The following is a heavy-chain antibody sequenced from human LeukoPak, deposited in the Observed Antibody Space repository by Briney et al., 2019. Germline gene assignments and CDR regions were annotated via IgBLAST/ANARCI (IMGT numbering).Heavy chain of an antibody. CDR1: GFTFSSYG. D-gene: IGHD3-22*01. J-gene: IGHJ4*02. V-gene: IGHV3-66*01. Sequence: GRSLRLSCAASGFTFSSYGMPWVCQAPGKGLEWVSIMYSGGSTYYADSVKGRFTISRDNSKNTLYLQMNSLRAEDTAVYYCAREPNSSGYYSSYYFDYWGQGTLVTVSS. CDR3: AREPNSSGYYSSYYFDY. CDR2: MYSGGST.